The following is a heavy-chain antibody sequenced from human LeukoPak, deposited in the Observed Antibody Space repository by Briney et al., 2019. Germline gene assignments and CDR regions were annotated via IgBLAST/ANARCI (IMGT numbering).Heavy chain of an antibody. J-gene: IGHJ6*02. Sequence: PGGSLRLSCVASGITFSTYAMSWVRQAPGKGLEWVSVISSSGSSTYYADSVKGRFTISRDNLKNTLYLQMNSLRAEDTAVYYCAKEIAYYDFWSGYPYYYYGMDVWGQGTTVTVSS. V-gene: IGHV3-23*01. CDR1: GITFSTYA. D-gene: IGHD3-3*01. CDR3: AKEIAYYDFWSGYPYYYYGMDV. CDR2: ISSSGSST.